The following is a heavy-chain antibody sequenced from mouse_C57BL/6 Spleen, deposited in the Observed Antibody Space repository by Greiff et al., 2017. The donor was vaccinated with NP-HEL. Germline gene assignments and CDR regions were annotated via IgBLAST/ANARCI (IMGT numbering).Heavy chain of an antibody. CDR3: TGMDYDYDVSWFAY. J-gene: IGHJ3*01. CDR1: GFTFSNYW. D-gene: IGHD2-4*01. Sequence: EVQLQESGGGLVQPGGSMKLSCVASGFTFSNYWMNWVRQSPEKGLEWVAQIRLKSDNYATHYAESVKGRFTISRDDSKSSVYLQMNNVRAEDTGIYYCTGMDYDYDVSWFAYWGQGTLVTVSA. CDR2: IRLKSDNYAT. V-gene: IGHV6-3*01.